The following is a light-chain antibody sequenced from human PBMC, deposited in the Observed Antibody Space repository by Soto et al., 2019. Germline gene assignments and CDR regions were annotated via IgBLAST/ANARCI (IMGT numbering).Light chain of an antibody. CDR2: GAS. J-gene: IGKJ4*01. Sequence: IGLSQSPCTVSLSTGERATLSCRASQSVSNNYLAWYQQKPGQAPRLLIYGASNRATGIPDRFSGSGSGTDFTLTISSLLSEDFAVYYCHQYYKWPLTFGGGTKVDIK. CDR1: QSVSNNY. V-gene: IGKV3-20*01. CDR3: HQYYKWPLT.